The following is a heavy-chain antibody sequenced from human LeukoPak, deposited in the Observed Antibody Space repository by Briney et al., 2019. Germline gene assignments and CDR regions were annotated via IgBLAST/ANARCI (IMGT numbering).Heavy chain of an antibody. J-gene: IGHJ5*02. Sequence: SQTLSLTCTVSGGSISSGNYYWSWIRQHPGKGLEWIGYIYYSGSTYYNPSLKSRVTISVDTSKNQFSLKLSSVTAADTAVYYCARVPDYSNKDWFDPWGQGTLVTVSS. CDR3: ARVPDYSNKDWFDP. V-gene: IGHV4-31*03. CDR1: GGSISSGNYY. CDR2: IYYSGST. D-gene: IGHD4-11*01.